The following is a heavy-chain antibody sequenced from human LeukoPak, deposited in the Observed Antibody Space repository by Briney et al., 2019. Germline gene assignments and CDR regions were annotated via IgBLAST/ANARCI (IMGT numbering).Heavy chain of an antibody. V-gene: IGHV1-46*01. CDR2: INPSGGST. CDR1: GYTFTSYC. J-gene: IGHJ6*02. Sequence: ASVKVSCKASGYTFTSYCMHWVRQAPGQGLEWMGIINPSGGSTSYAQKFQGRVTMTRDTSTSTVYMELSSLRSEDTAVYYCARAIGELPGYYYYYGMDVWGQGTTVTVSS. CDR3: ARAIGELPGYYYYYGMDV. D-gene: IGHD1-26*01.